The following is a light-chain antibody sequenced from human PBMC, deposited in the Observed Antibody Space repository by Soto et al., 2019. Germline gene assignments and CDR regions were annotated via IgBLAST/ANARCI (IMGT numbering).Light chain of an antibody. Sequence: ENVLTQSPGTLSLSPGERATLSCRASQSLSSSYLAWYQQKPGQAPRLLIYAASTRATGTPDRFSGSGSGTDFTLTLSRLEPEDFAVYFCQQYGNSPTTTFRGGTKVEIK. V-gene: IGKV3-20*01. J-gene: IGKJ4*01. CDR2: AAS. CDR3: QQYGNSPTTT. CDR1: QSLSSSY.